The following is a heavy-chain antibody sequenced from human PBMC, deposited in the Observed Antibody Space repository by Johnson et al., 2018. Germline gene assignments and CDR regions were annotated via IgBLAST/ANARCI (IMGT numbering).Heavy chain of an antibody. CDR1: GFTFSSYG. CDR2: INSDGSST. D-gene: IGHD6-25*01. J-gene: IGHJ6*02. V-gene: IGHV3-74*02. Sequence: VQLVQSGGGVVQPGRSLRLSCAASGFTFSSYGMHWVRQAPGKGLVWVSRINSDGSSTSSADSVKGRFPISRDNAKNTLYLQMNSLRAEDTAGYYCARAPAAWKGYYYYYYGMDVWGQGTTVTVSS. CDR3: ARAPAAWKGYYYYYYGMDV.